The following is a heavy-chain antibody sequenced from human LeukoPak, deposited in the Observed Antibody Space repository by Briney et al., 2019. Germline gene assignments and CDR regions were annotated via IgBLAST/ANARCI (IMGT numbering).Heavy chain of an antibody. CDR1: GGSISSSSYY. CDR2: IYYSGST. V-gene: IGHV4-39*07. Sequence: NASETLSLTCTVSGGSISSSSYYWGWIRQPPGKGLEWIGSIYYSGSTYYNPSLKSRVTISVDTSKNQFSLKLSSVTAADTAVYYCARVGCSSTSCYLRNYYYMDVWGKGTTVTVSS. J-gene: IGHJ6*03. CDR3: ARVGCSSTSCYLRNYYYMDV. D-gene: IGHD2-2*01.